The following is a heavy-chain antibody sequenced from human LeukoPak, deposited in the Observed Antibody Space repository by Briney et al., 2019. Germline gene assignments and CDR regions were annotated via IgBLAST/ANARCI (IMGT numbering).Heavy chain of an antibody. Sequence: SETLSLTCTVSGASISSYYWSWIRQPAGKGLEWIGRIYTSGNTNYNPSLKSRVTMSVDTSKNQFSLKLTSVTAADTAVYYCARQELVRGYNWFDPWGQGTLVTVSS. D-gene: IGHD1-1*01. J-gene: IGHJ5*02. CDR3: ARQELVRGYNWFDP. CDR1: GASISSYY. CDR2: IYTSGNT. V-gene: IGHV4-4*07.